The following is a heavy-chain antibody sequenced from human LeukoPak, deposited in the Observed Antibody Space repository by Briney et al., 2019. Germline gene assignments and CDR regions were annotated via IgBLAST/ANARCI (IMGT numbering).Heavy chain of an antibody. CDR3: ARWGGGSCYDY. V-gene: IGHV3-7*01. D-gene: IGHD2-15*01. J-gene: IGHJ4*02. CDR2: IKQDGSDK. Sequence: GGSPRLSCAASGFTFNNHWMSCGRQAPGEGGEWVANIKQDGSDKYYVDSVKGRFTISRDNAKNSLYMQMNSLRDEDTAVYFCARWGGGSCYDYWGQGTLVAVSS. CDR1: GFTFNNHW.